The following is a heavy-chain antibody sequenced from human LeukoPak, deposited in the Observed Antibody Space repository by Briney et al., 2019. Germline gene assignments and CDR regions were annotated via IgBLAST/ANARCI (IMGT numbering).Heavy chain of an antibody. CDR2: ISAYNGNT. J-gene: IGHJ4*02. D-gene: IGHD6-13*01. Sequence: ASVKVSCKAAGYIFTSYGISWVRQAPGQGLEWMGWISAYNGNTNYAQKLQGRVTMTTDTSASTPYMELRSLRSDDTAVYYCATYSSNWYLPFDYWRQKPLVTVSS. CDR3: ATYSSNWYLPFDY. V-gene: IGHV1-18*01. CDR1: GYIFTSYG.